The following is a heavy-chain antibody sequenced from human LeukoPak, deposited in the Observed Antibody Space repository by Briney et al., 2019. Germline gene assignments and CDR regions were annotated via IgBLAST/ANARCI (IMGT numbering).Heavy chain of an antibody. CDR2: INPNSGGT. D-gene: IGHD6-19*01. J-gene: IGHJ5*02. Sequence: AASVKVSCKASGYTFTSYAMHWVRQAPGQGLEWMGWINPNSGGTSYVQRFQGGVTMTRDTSITTAYMELTSLKSDDTAVYYCARGVSSADWFDPWGQGTLVTVSS. CDR3: ARGVSSADWFDP. CDR1: GYTFTSYA. V-gene: IGHV1-2*02.